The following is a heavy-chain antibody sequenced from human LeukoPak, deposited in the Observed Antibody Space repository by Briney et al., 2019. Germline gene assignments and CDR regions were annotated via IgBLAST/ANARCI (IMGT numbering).Heavy chain of an antibody. V-gene: IGHV4-59*08. Sequence: SETLSLTCTVSGGSISGNYWSWIRQPSGKGLEWIGYIFYSGSTNYNPSLKSRVTISVDTSKNQFSLKLSSVTAADTAVYYCARLGRLGVVTASHYYYGMDVWGQGTTVTVSS. CDR3: ARLGRLGVVTASHYYYGMDV. CDR2: IFYSGST. CDR1: GGSISGNY. D-gene: IGHD2-21*02. J-gene: IGHJ6*02.